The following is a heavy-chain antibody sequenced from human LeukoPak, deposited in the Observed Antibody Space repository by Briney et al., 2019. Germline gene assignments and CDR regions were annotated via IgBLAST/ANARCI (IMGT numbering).Heavy chain of an antibody. J-gene: IGHJ4*02. V-gene: IGHV3-48*01. D-gene: IGHD5-12*01. CDR3: ARSRSGSYFDY. CDR1: GYTFSAYS. Sequence: GGSLRLSCAASGYTFSAYSINWVRQAPGQGLEWISYISSTSSSIFYADSVKGRFTISRDNAKNSLYLQMNSLRAEDTAVYYSARSRSGSYFDYWGQGSLVTVSS. CDR2: ISSTSSSI.